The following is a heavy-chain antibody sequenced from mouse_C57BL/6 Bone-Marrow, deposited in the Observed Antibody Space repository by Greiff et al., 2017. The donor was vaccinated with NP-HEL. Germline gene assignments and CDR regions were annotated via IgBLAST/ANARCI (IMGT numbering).Heavy chain of an antibody. CDR1: GFNIKNTY. J-gene: IGHJ1*03. D-gene: IGHD1-1*01. CDR2: FDPANGIT. Sequence: VQLQQSVAELVRPGASVKLSCTASGFNIKNTYMHWVKQRLEQGLEWIGRFDPANGITKYAPKFQGKATITADTSSNTAYLQLSSLTSEDTAIYYCARNYYGSSGYFDVWGTGTTVTVSS. CDR3: ARNYYGSSGYFDV. V-gene: IGHV14-3*01.